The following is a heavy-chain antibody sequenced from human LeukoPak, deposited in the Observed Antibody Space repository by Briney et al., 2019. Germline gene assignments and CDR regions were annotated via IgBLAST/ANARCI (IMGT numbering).Heavy chain of an antibody. CDR3: ARGPHRTLNYYGMDV. CDR2: INWNGGST. J-gene: IGHJ6*02. V-gene: IGHV3-20*04. CDR1: GFTFDDYG. Sequence: GGSLGLSCAASGFTFDDYGMSWVRQAPGKGLEWVSGINWNGGSTGYADSVKGRFTISRDNAKNSLYLQMNSLRAEDTALYYCARGPHRTLNYYGMDVWGQGTTVTVSS.